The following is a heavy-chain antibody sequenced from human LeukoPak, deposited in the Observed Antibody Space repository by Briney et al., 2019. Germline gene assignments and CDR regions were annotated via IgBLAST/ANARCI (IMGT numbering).Heavy chain of an antibody. CDR2: ISGSGGST. J-gene: IGHJ4*02. D-gene: IGHD3-3*01. V-gene: IGHV3-23*01. CDR1: GFTFSSYG. CDR3: AKNHGDFWSGYYDY. Sequence: PGGSLRLSCAASGFTFSSYGMHWVRQAPGKGLEWVSAISGSGGSTYYADSVKGRFTISRDNSKNTLYLQMNSLRAEDTAVYYCAKNHGDFWSGYYDYWGQGTLVTVSS.